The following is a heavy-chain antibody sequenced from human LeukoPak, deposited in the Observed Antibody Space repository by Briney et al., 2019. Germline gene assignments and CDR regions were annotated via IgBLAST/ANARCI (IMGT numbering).Heavy chain of an antibody. CDR2: IIWNSGSI. CDR1: GFTFDDYA. Sequence: GRSLRLSCAASGFTFDDYAMHWVRQAPGKGLEWVSGIIWNSGSIGYADSVKGRFTISRDNAKNSLYLQMNSLRAEDTALYYCAKDSSVGATPYYFDFWGQETLVTVSS. D-gene: IGHD1-26*01. CDR3: AKDSSVGATPYYFDF. J-gene: IGHJ4*02. V-gene: IGHV3-9*01.